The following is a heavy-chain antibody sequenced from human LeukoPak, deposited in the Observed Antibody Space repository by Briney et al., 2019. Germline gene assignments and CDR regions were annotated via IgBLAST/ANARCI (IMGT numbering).Heavy chain of an antibody. CDR2: IYYSGST. CDR1: GGSISSYY. D-gene: IGHD6-13*01. Sequence: SETLSLTCTVSGGSISSYYWSWIRQPPGKGLEWSGYIYYSGSTNYNPSLKSRVTISVDTSKNQFSLKLSSVTAADTAVYYCALSSSWSGRFDPWGQGTLVTVSS. J-gene: IGHJ5*02. CDR3: ALSSSWSGRFDP. V-gene: IGHV4-59*08.